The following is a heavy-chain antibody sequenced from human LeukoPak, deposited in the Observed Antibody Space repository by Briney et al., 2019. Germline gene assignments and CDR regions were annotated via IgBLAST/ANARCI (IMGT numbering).Heavy chain of an antibody. D-gene: IGHD5/OR15-5a*01. Sequence: PGGSLRLFYTVSGFSVSSHFMSWVRQAPGKGLEWISVIYSDSYNSATYYADSVKGRFTISRASSRNTLFLQMNSLRADDTAVYYCARDITVYRICPLYNSDYWGQGTLVTVSS. CDR1: GFSVSSHF. CDR3: ARDITVYRICPLYNSDY. V-gene: IGHV3-66*01. CDR2: IYSDSYNSAT. J-gene: IGHJ4*02.